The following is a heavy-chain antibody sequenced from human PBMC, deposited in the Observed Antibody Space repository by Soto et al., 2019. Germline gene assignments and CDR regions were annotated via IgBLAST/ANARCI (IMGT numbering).Heavy chain of an antibody. CDR3: ASLGLTQIIVPQNAFEI. V-gene: IGHV4-39*01. CDR2: IYYSGST. J-gene: IGHJ3*02. D-gene: IGHD3-22*01. Sequence: PSETLSLTCIVSGGSISNSLYYWGWIRQPPGKGLEWIGSIYYSGSTYYNPSLKSRVSISVDTSKNQFSLKRTSVTAADTAVFFCASLGLTQIIVPQNAFEIWGQGTMVTVSS. CDR1: GGSISNSLYY.